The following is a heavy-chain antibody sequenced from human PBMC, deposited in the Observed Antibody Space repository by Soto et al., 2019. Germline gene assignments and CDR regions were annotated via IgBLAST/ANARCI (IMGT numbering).Heavy chain of an antibody. V-gene: IGHV1-18*01. D-gene: IGHD3-22*01. CDR3: ARGGYYDSSGARNYYFYGMNV. CDR1: GYTFTSYG. CDR2: ISPYDGYT. Sequence: QVQLVQSGAEVKKPGASVKVSCKASGYTFTSYGINWVRQAPGQGLEWLGWISPYDGYTHYAQILQGRVSMTTDTSTNTDYMKLRSLRSDDTAMYYCARGGYYDSSGARNYYFYGMNVWGQGTTVTVSS. J-gene: IGHJ6*02.